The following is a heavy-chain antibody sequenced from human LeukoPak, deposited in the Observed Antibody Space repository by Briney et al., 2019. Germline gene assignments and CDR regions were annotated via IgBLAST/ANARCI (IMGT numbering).Heavy chain of an antibody. CDR2: IYPGDSDT. CDR3: ARPEDSSNSAPGY. CDR1: GYSFTSYW. J-gene: IGHJ4*02. D-gene: IGHD3-22*01. V-gene: IGHV5-51*01. Sequence: GESLKISCKGSGYSFTSYWIGWVRQMPGKGLEWMGVIYPGDSDTRYSPSFQGHVTISADKSISTAYLQWSSLKASDTAMYYCARPEDSSNSAPGYWGQGTLVTVSS.